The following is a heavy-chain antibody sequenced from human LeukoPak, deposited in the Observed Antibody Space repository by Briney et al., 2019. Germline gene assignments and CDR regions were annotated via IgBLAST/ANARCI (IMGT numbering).Heavy chain of an antibody. V-gene: IGHV4-59*08. J-gene: IGHJ4*02. CDR2: VYSSGNT. CDR1: GGSISNYY. CDR3: ARRYTASPGERFDY. Sequence: SETLSLTCTVSGGSISNYYWTWIRQPPGKGLEWIGYVYSSGNTNYHPSLNSRVTISLDTSKNQFHLMLRSLTAADTAVYYCARRYTASPGERFDYWGQGTLVTVSS. D-gene: IGHD2-2*02.